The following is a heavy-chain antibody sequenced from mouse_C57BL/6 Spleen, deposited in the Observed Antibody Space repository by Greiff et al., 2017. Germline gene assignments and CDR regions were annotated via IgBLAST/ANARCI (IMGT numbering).Heavy chain of an antibody. CDR3: ARRAGSTAQAAWFAY. D-gene: IGHD3-2*02. CDR2: IYPGSGST. V-gene: IGHV1-55*01. J-gene: IGHJ3*01. CDR1: GYTFTSYW. Sequence: QVQLQQPGAELVKPGASVKMSCKASGYTFTSYWITWVKQRPGQGLAWIGDIYPGSGSTNYNEKFKSKATLTVDTSSSTAYMQLSSLTSEDSAVYYCARRAGSTAQAAWFAYWGQGTLVTVSA.